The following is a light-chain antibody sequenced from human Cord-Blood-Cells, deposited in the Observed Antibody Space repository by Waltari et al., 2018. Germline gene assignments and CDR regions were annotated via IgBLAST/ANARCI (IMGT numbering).Light chain of an antibody. J-gene: IGLJ1*01. CDR1: SSDVGGYNY. Sequence: QSALTQPASVSGSPGQSITISCTGTSSDVGGYNYLSWYQQHPGKAPKLMFYEDSNRPAGVSNRFSGSKSGNTASLTISGLQAEDEADYYCSSYTSSSNYGFGTVTKVTVL. CDR2: EDS. V-gene: IGLV2-14*01. CDR3: SSYTSSSNYG.